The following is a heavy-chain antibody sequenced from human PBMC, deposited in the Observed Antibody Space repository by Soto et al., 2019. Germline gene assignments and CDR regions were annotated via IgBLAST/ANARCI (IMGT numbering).Heavy chain of an antibody. Sequence: PGGSLRLSCAVSGFICSSYDMIWVRQAPGKGLEWVSTILVGGSTHYEDSVKGRFTISRDTSKNTVYLQMNSLTAGDTASYYCAKATATSGGAFEIYGQGTMVTVSS. CDR2: ILVGGST. V-gene: IGHV3-23*01. CDR3: AKATATSGGAFEI. J-gene: IGHJ3*02. D-gene: IGHD1-1*01. CDR1: GFICSSYD.